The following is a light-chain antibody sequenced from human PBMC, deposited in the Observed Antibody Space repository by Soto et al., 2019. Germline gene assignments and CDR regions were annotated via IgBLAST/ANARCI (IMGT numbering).Light chain of an antibody. CDR1: QSVLYSDGNAY. V-gene: IGKV2-30*01. J-gene: IGKJ1*01. Sequence: EVVMTQSPPSLPVTLGQPASISCRSSQSVLYSDGNAYLNWFQQRPGQSPRRLIYTVSHRDSGVPDRFSGGGSGTDFTVKISRVEAEDVGIYYCMQGTHWPPTFGQGTKVEI. CDR2: TVS. CDR3: MQGTHWPPT.